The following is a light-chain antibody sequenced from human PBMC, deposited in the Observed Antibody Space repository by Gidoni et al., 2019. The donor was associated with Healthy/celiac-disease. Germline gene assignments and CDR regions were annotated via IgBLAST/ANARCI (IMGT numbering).Light chain of an antibody. J-gene: IGKJ2*01. CDR2: AAS. CDR1: QGISSY. Sequence: IQLTQSPSFLSASVGERVTITCRASQGISSYLAWYQQKPGKATKRLIYAASTLQSGVPSRFSGSGSGKEFTLTISSLRPEDFATYYCQQLKGYPHTFGQGTKLEMK. V-gene: IGKV1-9*01. CDR3: QQLKGYPHT.